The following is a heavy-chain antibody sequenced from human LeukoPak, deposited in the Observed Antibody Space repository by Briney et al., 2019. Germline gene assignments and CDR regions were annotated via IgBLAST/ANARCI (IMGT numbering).Heavy chain of an antibody. CDR1: GGSFSVYY. J-gene: IGHJ4*02. CDR3: ARDLVTTVFYFDY. D-gene: IGHD4-17*01. V-gene: IGHV4-34*01. Sequence: SETLSLTCAVYGGSFSVYYWSWIRQLPGKGLEWIGEINHSGSTNYNPSLKSRVTISVDTSKNQFSLKLSSVTAADTAVYYCARDLVTTVFYFDYWGQGTLVTVSS. CDR2: INHSGST.